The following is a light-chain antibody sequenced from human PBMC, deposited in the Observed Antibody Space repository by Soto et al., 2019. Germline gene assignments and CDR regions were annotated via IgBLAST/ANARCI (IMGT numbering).Light chain of an antibody. V-gene: IGKV1-27*01. Sequence: DIQMTQSQSSLTASIGDRVTISCRASQGFSNSLAWYQQKPGKVPTLLIYGASILQSGVPSRFSGSGSGTEFTLTISCLQPEDVATYFCQKYDSAPLTFGGGTKVDIK. CDR3: QKYDSAPLT. J-gene: IGKJ4*01. CDR2: GAS. CDR1: QGFSNS.